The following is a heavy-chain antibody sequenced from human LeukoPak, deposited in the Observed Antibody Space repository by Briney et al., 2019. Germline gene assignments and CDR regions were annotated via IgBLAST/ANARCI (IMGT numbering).Heavy chain of an antibody. Sequence: GGSLRLSCAASGFTFSSYAMSWVRQVPGKGLEWVSVISGSGDNTYYADSVKGRFTISRDNAKNSLYLQMNSLIDEDTAVYYCARVRCSAGTCSYFDYWGQGTLVTVSS. V-gene: IGHV3-23*01. CDR2: ISGSGDNT. CDR1: GFTFSSYA. D-gene: IGHD2-15*01. CDR3: ARVRCSAGTCSYFDY. J-gene: IGHJ4*02.